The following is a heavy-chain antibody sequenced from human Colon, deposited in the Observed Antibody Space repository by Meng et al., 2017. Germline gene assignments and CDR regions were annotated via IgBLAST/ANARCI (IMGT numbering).Heavy chain of an antibody. V-gene: IGHV1-46*01. Sequence: QVQLVQSGAEVKKPGALVKVSCKASGYTFSNYYIHWVRQAPGQGLEWVGIINPNGGATSYAQKFRGRVTMTRDSSTSTVYMELSSLRSEDTAVYFCARCQLANRGWFDSWGQGTLVTVSS. CDR1: GYTFSNYY. D-gene: IGHD2/OR15-2a*01. CDR3: ARCQLANRGWFDS. CDR2: INPNGGAT. J-gene: IGHJ5*01.